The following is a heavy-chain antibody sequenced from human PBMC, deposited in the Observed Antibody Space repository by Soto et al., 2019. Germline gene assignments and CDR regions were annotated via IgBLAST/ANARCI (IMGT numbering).Heavy chain of an antibody. CDR1: GGSISSGAYY. D-gene: IGHD3-22*01. Sequence: QVQLQESGPGLVKPSQILSLTCTVSGGSISSGAYYWSWIRQHPGKGLEWIGYIYYSGSTYYNPSLKSRVTISVDTSKNQFSLKLSSVTAADTAVYYCAIYDSSGSRGFQHWGQGTLVTVSS. CDR2: IYYSGST. V-gene: IGHV4-31*03. J-gene: IGHJ1*01. CDR3: AIYDSSGSRGFQH.